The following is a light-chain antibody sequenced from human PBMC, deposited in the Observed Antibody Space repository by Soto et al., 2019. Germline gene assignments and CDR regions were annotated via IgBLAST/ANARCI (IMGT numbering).Light chain of an antibody. CDR3: QQYNSWLWT. CDR1: QSDSRK. Sequence: EIVITQSPASLSVSTGEEATLSCRACQSDSRKLAWYHQKPRQAARLLIYGASTRATGIPACFSGGGSGTEFTLIFSSMQSGDSAVYYCQQYNSWLWTFGQGTKVDIK. CDR2: GAS. V-gene: IGKV3-15*01. J-gene: IGKJ1*01.